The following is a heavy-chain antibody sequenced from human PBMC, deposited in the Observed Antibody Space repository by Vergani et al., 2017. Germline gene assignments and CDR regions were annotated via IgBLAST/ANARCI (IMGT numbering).Heavy chain of an antibody. CDR3: ARSAAGGAYY. J-gene: IGHJ4*02. CDR2: IYYSGST. CDR1: GGSVSSGSYY. D-gene: IGHD6-13*01. Sequence: QVQLQESGPGLVKPSETLSLTCTVSGGSVSSGSYYWSWIRQPAGKGLEWIGYIYYSGSTNSNPSLKSRVTISVDTSKNQFSLKLSSVTAADTAVYYCARSAAGGAYYWGQGTLVTVSS. V-gene: IGHV4-61*10.